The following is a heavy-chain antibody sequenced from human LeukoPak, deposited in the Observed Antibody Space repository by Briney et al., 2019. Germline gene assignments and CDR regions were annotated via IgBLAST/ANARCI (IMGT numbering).Heavy chain of an antibody. CDR2: IYHSGST. CDR1: GGSISSSNW. CDR3: ARAFPSGYYYGTFDY. Sequence: PSETLSLTCAVSGGSISSSNWWSWIRQPPGKGLEWIGEIYHSGSTNYNPSLKSRVTISVDKSKTQFSLKLSSVTAADTAVYYCARAFPSGYYYGTFDYWGQGTLVTVSS. J-gene: IGHJ4*02. V-gene: IGHV4-4*02. D-gene: IGHD3-22*01.